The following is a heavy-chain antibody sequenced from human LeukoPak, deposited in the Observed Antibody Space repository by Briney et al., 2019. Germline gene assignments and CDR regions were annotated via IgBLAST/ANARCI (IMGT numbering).Heavy chain of an antibody. D-gene: IGHD6-19*01. V-gene: IGHV4-59*12. CDR1: GGFISSYY. Sequence: PSETLSLTCTVSGGFISSYYWSWLRQPPGKGLEWIAYIYYTGSTNYNPSLKSRVTMSVDTSKNQFSLKLSSVTAADTAVYYCAREVGQYSSGWLSSEYYFDYWGQGTLVTVSS. J-gene: IGHJ4*02. CDR3: AREVGQYSSGWLSSEYYFDY. CDR2: IYYTGST.